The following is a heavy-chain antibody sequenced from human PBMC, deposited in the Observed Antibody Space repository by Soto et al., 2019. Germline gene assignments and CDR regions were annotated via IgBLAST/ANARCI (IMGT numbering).Heavy chain of an antibody. CDR3: AREDTAMVGTYYFDY. J-gene: IGHJ4*02. D-gene: IGHD5-18*01. V-gene: IGHV4-59*01. CDR1: GGSISSYY. CDR2: IYYSGST. Sequence: QVQLQESGPGLVKPSETLSLTCTVSGGSISSYYWSWIRQPPGKGLEWIGYIYYSGSTNYNHSLKSRVTISVDTSKNQFSLKLSSVTAADTAVYYCAREDTAMVGTYYFDYWGQGTLVTVSS.